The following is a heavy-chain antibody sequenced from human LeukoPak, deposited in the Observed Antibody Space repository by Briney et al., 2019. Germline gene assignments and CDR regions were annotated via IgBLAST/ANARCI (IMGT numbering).Heavy chain of an antibody. CDR1: GFKFSGYY. Sequence: GGSLRLSCAASGFKFSGYYMSWIRQAPGKGLEWVSYISISGSTIYYADSVKGRFTISRDNAKNSLYLQMNSLRAEDTAVYYCARERAGRYDYVWGSYRAWGAFDIWGQGTMVTVSS. CDR3: ARERAGRYDYVWGSYRAWGAFDI. V-gene: IGHV3-11*01. D-gene: IGHD3-16*02. CDR2: ISISGSTI. J-gene: IGHJ3*02.